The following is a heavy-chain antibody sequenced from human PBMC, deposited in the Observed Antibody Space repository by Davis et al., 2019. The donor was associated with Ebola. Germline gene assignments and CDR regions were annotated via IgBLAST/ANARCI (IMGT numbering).Heavy chain of an antibody. D-gene: IGHD2-21*01. CDR2: ITSSSSYI. CDR1: GFTFSSYT. V-gene: IGHV3-21*01. J-gene: IGHJ4*02. CDR3: ARGTCGGDCHDFDY. Sequence: PGGSLRLSCAASGFTFSSYTMNWVRQAPGKGLEWVSSITSSSSYIYYADSVKGRFTISRDNAKNSLYLQMNSLRAEDTAVYYCARGTCGGDCHDFDYWGQGTPVTVSS.